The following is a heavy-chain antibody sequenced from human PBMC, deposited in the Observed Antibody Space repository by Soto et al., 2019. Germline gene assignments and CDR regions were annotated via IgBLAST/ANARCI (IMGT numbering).Heavy chain of an antibody. CDR2: IYHSGST. CDR3: AASCVACGGFNYYGMDV. Sequence: QVQLQESGPGLVKPSQTLSLTCTVSGGSISSGGYYWSWIRQHPGKGLEWIGYIYHSGSTYYKPSLRSRVTISVDTCKNQFSLKLSSVTAADTAVYYCAASCVACGGFNYYGMDVWGQGTTVTVSS. CDR1: GGSISSGGYY. J-gene: IGHJ6*02. D-gene: IGHD5-12*01. V-gene: IGHV4-31*03.